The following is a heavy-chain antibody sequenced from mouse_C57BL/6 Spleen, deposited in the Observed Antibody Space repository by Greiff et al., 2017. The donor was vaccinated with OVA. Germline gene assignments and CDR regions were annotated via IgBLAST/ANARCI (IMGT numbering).Heavy chain of an antibody. CDR2: IDPSDSYT. CDR3: ARQCCGSREGFSDY. J-gene: IGHJ2*01. CDR1: GYTFTSYW. Sequence: QVQLQQPGAELVRPGTSVKLSCKASGYTFTSYWMHWVKQRPGQGLEWIGVIDPSDSYTNYNQKFKGKATLTVDTSSSTAYMQLSSLTSADSAVYYYARQCCGSREGFSDYWGQGTTLTVSS. D-gene: IGHD1-1*01. V-gene: IGHV1-59*01.